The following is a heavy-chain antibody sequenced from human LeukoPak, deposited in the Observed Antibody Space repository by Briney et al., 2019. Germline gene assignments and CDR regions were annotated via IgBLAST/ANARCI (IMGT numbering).Heavy chain of an antibody. J-gene: IGHJ4*02. CDR2: ISWNSGSI. Sequence: GGSLRLSCAASGFTFDDYAMHWVRQAPGKGLEWVSGISWNSGSIGYADSVKGRFTISRDNAKNSLYLQMNSLRAEDTAVYYCARESGGASVDYWGQGTLVTVSS. D-gene: IGHD2-8*02. V-gene: IGHV3-9*01. CDR1: GFTFDDYA. CDR3: ARESGGASVDY.